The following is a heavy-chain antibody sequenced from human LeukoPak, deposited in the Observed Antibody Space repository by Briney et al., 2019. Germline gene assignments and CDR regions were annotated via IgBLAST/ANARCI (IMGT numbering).Heavy chain of an antibody. CDR2: INAGNGNT. V-gene: IGHV1-3*01. D-gene: IGHD2-2*01. CDR3: AREAYCSSTSCYLPYYYYGMDV. J-gene: IGHJ6*02. CDR1: GYTFTSYA. Sequence: ASVKVSCKAFGYTFTSYAMHWVRQAPGQRLEWMGWINAGNGNTKYSQKFQGRVTITRDTSASTAYMELSSLRSEDTAVYYCAREAYCSSTSCYLPYYYYGMDVWGQGTTVTVSS.